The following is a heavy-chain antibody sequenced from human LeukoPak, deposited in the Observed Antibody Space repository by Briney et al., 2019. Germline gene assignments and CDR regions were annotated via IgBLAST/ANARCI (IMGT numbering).Heavy chain of an antibody. J-gene: IGHJ4*02. CDR2: IYRDGSA. CDR1: GFTVSIYY. D-gene: IGHD3-22*01. CDR3: ARGYYDSSGYYLIDY. Sequence: GGSLILSCAVSGFTVSIYYMTWVRQAPGKGLEWVSFIYRDGSANYADSVKGRFTISRDNSKNTVYLQMNSLRAEDTAVYYCARGYYDSSGYYLIDYWGQGTLVTVSS. V-gene: IGHV3-66*01.